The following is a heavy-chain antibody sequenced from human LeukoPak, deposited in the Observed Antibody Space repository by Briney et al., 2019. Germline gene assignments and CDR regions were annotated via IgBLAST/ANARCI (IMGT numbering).Heavy chain of an antibody. CDR1: GFTFSSYG. Sequence: GGSLRLSCAASGFTFSSYGMTWVRQAPGKGLEWVSYISSSSSTIYYADSVKGRFTISRDNAKNSLYLQLNSLRAEDTAVYYCAKVLWFGELILDYWGQGTLVTVSS. D-gene: IGHD3-10*01. CDR3: AKVLWFGELILDY. J-gene: IGHJ4*02. CDR2: ISSSSSTI. V-gene: IGHV3-48*01.